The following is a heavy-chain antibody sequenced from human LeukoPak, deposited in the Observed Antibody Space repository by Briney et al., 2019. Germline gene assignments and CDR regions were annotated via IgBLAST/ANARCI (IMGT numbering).Heavy chain of an antibody. J-gene: IGHJ4*02. V-gene: IGHV3-7*03. CDR1: GFTFSSYS. CDR2: IKPVGTEK. D-gene: IGHD3-16*01. Sequence: GGSLRLSCAASGFTFSSYSMNWVRQAPGKGLEWVANIKPVGTEKYSVDSVKGRFTISRDNAKNSLYLQMNSLRAEDTAVYYCARWGFKGGLDYWGQGALAAVSS. CDR3: ARWGFKGGLDY.